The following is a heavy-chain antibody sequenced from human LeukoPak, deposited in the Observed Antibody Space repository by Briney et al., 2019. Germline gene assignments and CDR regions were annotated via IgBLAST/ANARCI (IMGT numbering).Heavy chain of an antibody. CDR3: AREDTGTTSVY. Sequence: GGSLRLSCAASGFTFSSYSMNWVRQAPGKGLEWVSSISSSSSYIYYADSVKARFTISRDNAKNSLYLQMNSLRAEDTAVNYCAREDTGTTSVYWGQGTLVTVSS. CDR2: ISSSSSYI. CDR1: GFTFSSYS. V-gene: IGHV3-21*01. D-gene: IGHD1-1*01. J-gene: IGHJ4*02.